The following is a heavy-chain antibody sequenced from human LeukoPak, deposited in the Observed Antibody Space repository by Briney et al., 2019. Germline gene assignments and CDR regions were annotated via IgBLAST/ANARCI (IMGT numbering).Heavy chain of an antibody. CDR2: IIPILGIA. CDR1: GGTFSSYA. D-gene: IGHD3-22*01. Sequence: SVKVSCKASGGTFSSYAISWVRQAPGQGLEWMGRIIPILGIANYAQKLQGRVTITADKSTSTAYMELSSLRSEDTAVYYCATKPYYYDSSGWRGMDVWGQGTTVTVSS. CDR3: ATKPYYYDSSGWRGMDV. V-gene: IGHV1-69*04. J-gene: IGHJ6*02.